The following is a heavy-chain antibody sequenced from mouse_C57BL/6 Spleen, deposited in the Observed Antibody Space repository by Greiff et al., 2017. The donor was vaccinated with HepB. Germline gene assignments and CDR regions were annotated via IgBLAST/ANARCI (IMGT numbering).Heavy chain of an antibody. V-gene: IGHV1-26*01. CDR3: ARSDYSNLAWFAY. J-gene: IGHJ3*01. CDR1: GYTFTDYY. CDR2: INPNNGGT. Sequence: VQLQQSGPELVKPGASVKISCKASGYTFTDYYMNWVKQSHGKSLEWIGDINPNNGGTSYNQKFKGKATLTVEKASSTAYMELRSLTSEDSAVYYCARSDYSNLAWFAYWGQGTLVTVSA. D-gene: IGHD2-5*01.